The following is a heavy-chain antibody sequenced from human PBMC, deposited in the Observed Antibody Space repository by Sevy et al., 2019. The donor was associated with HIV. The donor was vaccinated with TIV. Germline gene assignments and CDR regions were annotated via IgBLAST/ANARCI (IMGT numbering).Heavy chain of an antibody. D-gene: IGHD3-3*01. CDR1: GFTFSSYW. Sequence: GGSLRLSCAASGFTFSSYWMSWVRQAPGKGLEWVANIKQDGSEKYYVDSVKGRFAISRDNANNSLYVQMNSLRDEDTAVYYCARDRYYDFWSGYYTPLGYYYGMDVWGQGTTVTVSS. V-gene: IGHV3-7*01. CDR3: ARDRYYDFWSGYYTPLGYYYGMDV. J-gene: IGHJ6*02. CDR2: IKQDGSEK.